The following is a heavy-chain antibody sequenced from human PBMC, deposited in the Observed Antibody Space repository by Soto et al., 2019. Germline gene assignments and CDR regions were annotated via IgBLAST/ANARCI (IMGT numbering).Heavy chain of an antibody. V-gene: IGHV4-30-4*01. CDR2: IYYSGST. CDR1: GGSISSGDYY. CDR3: ARVRGLRFFVDY. D-gene: IGHD3-3*01. Sequence: QVQLQESGPGLVKPSQTLSLTCTVSGGSISSGDYYWSWIRQPPGKGLEWIGYIYYSGSTYYNPSLTCQVTISVDTSKNQFSLKVSSVTAADTAVYYCARVRGLRFFVDYWGQGTLVTVSS. J-gene: IGHJ4*02.